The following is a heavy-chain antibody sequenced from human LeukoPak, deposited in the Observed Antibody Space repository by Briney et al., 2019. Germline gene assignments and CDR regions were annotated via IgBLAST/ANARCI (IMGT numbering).Heavy chain of an antibody. CDR2: ISPSGGST. Sequence: RASVKVSCKAFGYTFTSNYMHWVRQAPGQGPEWMGVISPSGGSTTYAQKFQGRVTLTRDMSTSTDYLELSSLRSEDTVVYYCARDNSVRDEAWWFNPWCQGTLVTVSS. D-gene: IGHD5-24*01. CDR3: ARDNSVRDEAWWFNP. V-gene: IGHV1-46*01. J-gene: IGHJ5*02. CDR1: GYTFTSNY.